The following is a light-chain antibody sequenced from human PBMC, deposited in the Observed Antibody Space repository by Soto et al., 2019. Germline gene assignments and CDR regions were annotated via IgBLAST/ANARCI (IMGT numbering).Light chain of an antibody. V-gene: IGKV4-1*01. CDR1: QSVLLSSNNKNF. J-gene: IGKJ1*01. Sequence: DIVMTQSPDSLAVSLGERATINCKSSQSVLLSSNNKNFLAWYQQKPGQPPKLLIYWASTRESGVPDRCSGSGSGTDFTLTIISLQAEDVGVYYCQQYFSTRTFGQGTKVEIK. CDR2: WAS. CDR3: QQYFSTRT.